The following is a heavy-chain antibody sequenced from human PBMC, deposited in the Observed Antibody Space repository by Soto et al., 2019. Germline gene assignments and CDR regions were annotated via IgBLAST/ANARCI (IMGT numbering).Heavy chain of an antibody. CDR2: ISYDGSNK. D-gene: IGHD3-22*01. J-gene: IGHJ4*02. CDR1: GFTFSSYA. CDR3: ATDYYDSSGYYGFDY. Sequence: PGESLKISCAASGFTFSSYAMHWVRQAPGKGLEWVAVISYDGSNKYYADSVKGRFTISRDNSKNTLYLQMNSLRAEDTAVYYCATDYYDSSGYYGFDYWGQGTLVTVSS. V-gene: IGHV3-30-3*01.